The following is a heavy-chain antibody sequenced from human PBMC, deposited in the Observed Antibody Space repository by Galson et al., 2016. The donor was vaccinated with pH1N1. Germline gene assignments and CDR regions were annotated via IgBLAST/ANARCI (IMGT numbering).Heavy chain of an antibody. J-gene: IGHJ6*02. CDR3: VREGAHSDTYWYDYGMDV. CDR1: RFPFSSYW. D-gene: IGHD2-8*02. CDR2: MKQDGREK. Sequence: SLRLSCAASRFPFSSYWMSWVRQAPGKGLEWVANMKQDGREKYYVDSVKGRFTISRDDAKNSLYLQMNSLRAEDTAVYYCVREGAHSDTYWYDYGMDVWGQGTTVTVSS. V-gene: IGHV3-7*01.